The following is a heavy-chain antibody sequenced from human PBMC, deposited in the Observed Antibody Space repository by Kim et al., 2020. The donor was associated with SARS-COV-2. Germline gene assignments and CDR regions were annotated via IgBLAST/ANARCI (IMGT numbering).Heavy chain of an antibody. D-gene: IGHD3-22*01. J-gene: IGHJ6*02. V-gene: IGHV3-48*03. CDR3: ARELRITMIVANYYYGMDV. Sequence: GHCTISRDNAKNSLYLQMNSLRAEDTAVYYCARELRITMIVANYYYGMDVWGQGTTVTVSS.